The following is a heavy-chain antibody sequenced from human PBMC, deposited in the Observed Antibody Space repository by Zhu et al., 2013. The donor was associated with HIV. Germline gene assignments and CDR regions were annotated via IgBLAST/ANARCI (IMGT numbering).Heavy chain of an antibody. CDR2: ISPSGDDT. CDR3: TRDRYGGHLGFYFYYYMDV. CDR1: GYTFTDYY. Sequence: QVQLVQSGAEVKNPGASVRVSCQAFGYTFTDYYMHWVRQAPGQGLEWVGIISPSGDDTTYAQKFKGRVTMTKDTSTVYTELSSLQSDDTAVYYCTRDRYGGHLGFYFYYYMDVWGQGTTVTVSS. V-gene: IGHV1-46*01. D-gene: IGHD4-17*01. J-gene: IGHJ6*03.